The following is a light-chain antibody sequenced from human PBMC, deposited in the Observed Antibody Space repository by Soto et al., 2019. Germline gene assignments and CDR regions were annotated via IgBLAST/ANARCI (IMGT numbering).Light chain of an antibody. Sequence: DIQFTPSPSFLSASVGDRVTITCRASQDISNFLAWFHQKPGRAPKLLIYAVFTLQSGVPSRFSGSGSGAEFTLTISSXQLEDFATYYCQQLDSYPLTCGGGTKVDIK. CDR2: AVF. CDR3: QQLDSYPLT. J-gene: IGKJ4*01. V-gene: IGKV1-9*01. CDR1: QDISNF.